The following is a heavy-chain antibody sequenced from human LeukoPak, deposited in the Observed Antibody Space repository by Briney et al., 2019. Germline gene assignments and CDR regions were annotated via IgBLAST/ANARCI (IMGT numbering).Heavy chain of an antibody. CDR2: INPNSGGT. V-gene: IGHV1-2*04. CDR3: ARDGYTRMDY. J-gene: IGHJ4*02. Sequence: GASVKVSCKASGYTFAGYYMHWVRQAPGQGLEWMGWINPNSGGTNYAQKFQGWVTMTRDTSIGTAYMELSRLRSDDTAVYYCARDGYTRMDYWGQGTLVTVSS. D-gene: IGHD5-24*01. CDR1: GYTFAGYY.